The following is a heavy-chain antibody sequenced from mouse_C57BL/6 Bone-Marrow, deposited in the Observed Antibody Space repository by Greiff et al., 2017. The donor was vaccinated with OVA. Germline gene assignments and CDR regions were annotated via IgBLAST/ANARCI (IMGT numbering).Heavy chain of an antibody. CDR1: GYAFSSYW. J-gene: IGHJ4*01. Sequence: VQLQQSGAELVKPGASVKISCKASGYAFSSYWMNWVKQRPGKGLEWIRQIYPGDGDTNYNGKFKGKATLTADKSSSTAYMQLSSLTSEDSAVYFCARYDYDYAMDYWGQGTSVTVSS. CDR3: ARYDYDYAMDY. V-gene: IGHV1-80*01. CDR2: IYPGDGDT. D-gene: IGHD2-4*01.